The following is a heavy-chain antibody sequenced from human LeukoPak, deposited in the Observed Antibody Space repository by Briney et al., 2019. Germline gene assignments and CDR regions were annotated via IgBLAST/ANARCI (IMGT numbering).Heavy chain of an antibody. J-gene: IGHJ4*02. CDR1: GYTFTGYY. Sequence: ASVKVSCKASGYTFTGYYMHWVRQAPGQGLEWMGWINPNSGGTYYAQTFQARVTMTRDASISTAYMELSRLRSDDTALYYCARNASCGTNCYSYFDYWGQGTLVTVSS. CDR3: ARNASCGTNCYSYFDY. V-gene: IGHV1-2*02. CDR2: INPNSGGT. D-gene: IGHD2-21*01.